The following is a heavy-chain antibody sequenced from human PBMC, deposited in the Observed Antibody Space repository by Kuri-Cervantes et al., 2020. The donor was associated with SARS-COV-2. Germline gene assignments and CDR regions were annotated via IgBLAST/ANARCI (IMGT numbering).Heavy chain of an antibody. CDR2: IYHSGST. J-gene: IGHJ5*02. CDR1: GYSISSGYY. V-gene: IGHV4-38-2*02. Sequence: SETLSLTCAVSGYSISSGYYWGWIRQPPGKGLEWIGSIYHSGSTYYNPSLKSRVTISVDTSKNQFSLKLSSVTAADTAVYYCARDLIMRVVVETNWFDPWGQGTPVTVSS. CDR3: ARDLIMRVVVETNWFDP. D-gene: IGHD2-15*01.